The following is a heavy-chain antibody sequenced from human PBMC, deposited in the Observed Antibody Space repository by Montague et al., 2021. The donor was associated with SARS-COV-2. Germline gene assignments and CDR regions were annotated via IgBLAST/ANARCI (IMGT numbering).Heavy chain of an antibody. CDR2: INHSGST. V-gene: IGHV4-34*01. J-gene: IGHJ5*02. Sequence: SETLSLTFAVYGGSFSGYYWSWIRQPPGKGLEWIGEINHSGSTNXNPSLKSRVTISVDTSKNQFSLKLSSVTAAATAVYYCARGRVGSSWYRERNNWFDPWGQGTLVTVSS. D-gene: IGHD6-13*01. CDR1: GGSFSGYY. CDR3: ARGRVGSSWYRERNNWFDP.